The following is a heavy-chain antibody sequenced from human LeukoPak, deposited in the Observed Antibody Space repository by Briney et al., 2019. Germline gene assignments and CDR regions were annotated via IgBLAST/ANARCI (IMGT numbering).Heavy chain of an antibody. CDR3: ARDGRSGWNDHDY. CDR2: IKQDGSEK. J-gene: IGHJ4*02. V-gene: IGHV3-7*03. Sequence: PGGSLRLSCAASGFTLSSYWMSWVRQAPGQGLERVANIKQDGSEKNYVDFVKGRFTISRDNAKNSLYLQMNSLRAEDTAVYYCARDGRSGWNDHDYWGQGTLVIVSS. CDR1: GFTLSSYW. D-gene: IGHD6-19*01.